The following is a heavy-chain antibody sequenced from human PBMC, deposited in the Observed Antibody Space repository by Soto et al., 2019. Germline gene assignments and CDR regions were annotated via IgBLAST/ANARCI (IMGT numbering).Heavy chain of an antibody. Sequence: PSETLSLTCTVSGGSISSYYWSWIRQPPGKGLEWIGYIYYSGSTNYNPSLKSRVTISVDTSKNQFSLKLSSVTAADTAVYYCARHGNYDYIRFEARFDYWGQGTLVTVSS. CDR2: IYYSGST. V-gene: IGHV4-59*08. J-gene: IGHJ4*02. CDR1: GGSISSYY. D-gene: IGHD3-16*01. CDR3: ARHGNYDYIRFEARFDY.